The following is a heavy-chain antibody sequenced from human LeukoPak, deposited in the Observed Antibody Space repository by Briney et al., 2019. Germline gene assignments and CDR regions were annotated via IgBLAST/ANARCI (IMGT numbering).Heavy chain of an antibody. CDR2: IYHSGST. J-gene: IGHJ2*01. CDR3: ARVSDGLRTGVRGVIPKPLGYFDL. D-gene: IGHD3-10*01. CDR1: GGSISSSNW. Sequence: SGTLSLTCAVSGGSISSSNWWSWGRQPPGKGLEWIGEIYHSGSTYYNPSLKSRVTISVDKSKNHFSLNLSSVTAADTAVYYCARVSDGLRTGVRGVIPKPLGYFDLWGRGTLVTVSS. V-gene: IGHV4-4*02.